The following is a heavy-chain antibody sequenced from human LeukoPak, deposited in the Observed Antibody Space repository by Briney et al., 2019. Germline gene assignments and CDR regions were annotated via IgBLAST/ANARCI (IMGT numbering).Heavy chain of an antibody. D-gene: IGHD4-17*01. V-gene: IGHV5-51*01. CDR3: ARGATVDY. CDR2: IYPSDSDT. J-gene: IGHJ4*02. Sequence: GEALKISFKGSGYSFTSYWIGWVRQMPGKGLEWMGIIYPSDSDTRYSPSFQGPVTISAEKSITTAYLQCTSLKASDTAMYYCARGATVDYWGQGTLVTVSS. CDR1: GYSFTSYW.